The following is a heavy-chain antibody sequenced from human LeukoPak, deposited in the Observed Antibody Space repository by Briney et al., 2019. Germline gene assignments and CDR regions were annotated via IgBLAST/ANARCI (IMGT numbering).Heavy chain of an antibody. CDR1: GYTFTSYG. CDR2: ISAYNGNT. J-gene: IGHJ6*02. Sequence: ASVKVSCKASGYTFTSYGISWVRQAPGQGLEWMGWISAYNGNTNYAQKLQGRVTMTTDTSTSTAYMELRSLGSDDTAVYYCARVSSSGWGYYYYGMDVWGQGTTVTVSS. V-gene: IGHV1-18*01. D-gene: IGHD6-19*01. CDR3: ARVSSSGWGYYYYGMDV.